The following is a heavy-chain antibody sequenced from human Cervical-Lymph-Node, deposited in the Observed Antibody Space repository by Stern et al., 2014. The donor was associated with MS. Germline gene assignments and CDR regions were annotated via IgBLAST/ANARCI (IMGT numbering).Heavy chain of an antibody. CDR1: GGSFSMDS. Sequence: QVQLVQSGAEVKKPGSSVKVSCKASGGSFSMDSISWVRQAPGQGLEWTGGLTPMFGTSNYAQKFQGRVTTTADVSTSTAYMELTSLRSEDTAVYFCARDQGGIADSWGQGTLVIVSS. D-gene: IGHD6-13*01. CDR2: LTPMFGTS. CDR3: ARDQGGIADS. V-gene: IGHV1-69*01. J-gene: IGHJ4*02.